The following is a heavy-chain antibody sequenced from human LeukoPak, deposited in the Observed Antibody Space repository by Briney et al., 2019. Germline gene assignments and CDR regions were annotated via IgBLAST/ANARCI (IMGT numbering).Heavy chain of an antibody. J-gene: IGHJ4*02. V-gene: IGHV3-53*01. Sequence: GGSLRLSCAASGFTVSSNYMSWVRQAPGKGLERVSVIYSDGYTYYADSVKGRFTVSRDNSKNTLYLQMNNLRAEDTAVYYCARDRSGWSDLDYWGQGTLVTVSS. D-gene: IGHD6-19*01. CDR2: IYSDGYT. CDR3: ARDRSGWSDLDY. CDR1: GFTVSSNY.